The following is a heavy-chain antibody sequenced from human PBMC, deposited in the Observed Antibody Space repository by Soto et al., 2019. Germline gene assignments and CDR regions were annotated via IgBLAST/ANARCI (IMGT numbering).Heavy chain of an antibody. CDR2: INHSGST. CDR3: ARGHSSTSCYEP. Sequence: QVQLQQWGAGLLKPSETLSLTCAVYGGSFSGHYWSWIRQPPGKGLEWIGEINHSGSTNYNPSLKSRVTISVDTSKNQFSLKLSSVTAADTAVYYCARGHSSTSCYEPCGQGTLVTVSS. CDR1: GGSFSGHY. J-gene: IGHJ5*02. V-gene: IGHV4-34*01. D-gene: IGHD2-2*01.